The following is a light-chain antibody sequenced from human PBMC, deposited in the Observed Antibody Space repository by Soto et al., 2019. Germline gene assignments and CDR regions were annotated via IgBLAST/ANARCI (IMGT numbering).Light chain of an antibody. V-gene: IGLV2-14*01. CDR2: EVS. CDR1: SSDVGGYNY. Sequence: QSALTQPASVSGSPGQSIAISCTGTSSDVGGYNYVSWYQQHPGKAPKLMIYEVSNRPSGVSNRFSGSKSDNTASLTISGLQAEDEADYYCYSYTSSSTWVFGGGTKVTVL. J-gene: IGLJ3*02. CDR3: YSYTSSSTWV.